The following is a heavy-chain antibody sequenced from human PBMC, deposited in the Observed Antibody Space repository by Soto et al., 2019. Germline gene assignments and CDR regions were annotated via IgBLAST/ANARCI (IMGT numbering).Heavy chain of an antibody. V-gene: IGHV4-34*01. D-gene: IGHD2-21*01. CDR1: GASLSDNY. CDR2: INHSGNT. J-gene: IGHJ5*02. Sequence: SETLSLTCAVYGASLSDNYCNWLRQPPGKGLEWIGEINHSGNTNYNPSLRSRVTISIDTSKNQLSLNLRSVSAADTAVYYCARGRGEFDAWGRGTPVTVSS. CDR3: ARGRGEFDA.